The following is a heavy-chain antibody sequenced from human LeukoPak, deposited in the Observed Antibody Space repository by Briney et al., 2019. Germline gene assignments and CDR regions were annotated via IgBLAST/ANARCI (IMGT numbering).Heavy chain of an antibody. V-gene: IGHV3-21*01. CDR3: ARDTYYYDSSGYLYFFDY. CDR1: GFTFSSYS. D-gene: IGHD3-22*01. J-gene: IGHJ4*02. Sequence: GGSLRLSRAASGFTFSSYSMNWVRQAPGKGLEWVSSISSSSSYIYYADSVKGRFTISRDNAKNSLYLQMNSLRAEDTAVYYCARDTYYYDSSGYLYFFDYWGQGTLVTVSS. CDR2: ISSSSSYI.